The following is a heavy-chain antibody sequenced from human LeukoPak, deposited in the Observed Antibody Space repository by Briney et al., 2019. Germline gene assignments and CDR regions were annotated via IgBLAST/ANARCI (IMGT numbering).Heavy chain of an antibody. CDR3: ARDNKGTSIFDY. CDR1: GGSISSGGYY. V-gene: IGHV4-31*03. Sequence: TSETLSLTCTVSGGSISSGGYYWSWIRQHPGKGLEWIGYFYYSGSTYYHPSLKSRVTISVDTSKNQFSLKLSSVTAADTAVYYCARDNKGTSIFDYWGQGTLVTVSS. CDR2: FYYSGST. D-gene: IGHD1/OR15-1a*01. J-gene: IGHJ4*02.